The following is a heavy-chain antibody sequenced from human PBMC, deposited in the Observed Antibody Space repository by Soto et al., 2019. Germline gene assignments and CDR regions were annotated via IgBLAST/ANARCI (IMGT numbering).Heavy chain of an antibody. J-gene: IGHJ4*02. V-gene: IGHV1-18*01. CDR2: ISTYNGNT. CDR1: GCTFTTYG. Sequence: QVQLVQSGAEVKKPGASVKVSCKASGCTFTTYGMSWVRQAPGQGLDWMGWISTYNGNTKYAERLQGRVTMTTDTTTSTAYMELRCLRSDDTAVYYCATGPTDYYDNSGDYFLDYWGQGTLVTVSS. D-gene: IGHD3-22*01. CDR3: ATGPTDYYDNSGDYFLDY.